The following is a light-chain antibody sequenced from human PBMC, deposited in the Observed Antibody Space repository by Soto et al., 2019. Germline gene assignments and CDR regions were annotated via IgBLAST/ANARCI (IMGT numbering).Light chain of an antibody. CDR2: LNSDDSH. Sequence: QSVLTQSPSASASLGASVKITCTLSSGHSDYSNAGHQQQPQQGHRHLMKLNSDDSHIKGDGIPVRFSGSSYGAERYLTIPRPQYEDEAYYYCQTRGTGIQVFGGGTKLTVL. CDR1: SGHSDYS. CDR3: QTRGTGIQV. J-gene: IGLJ2*01. V-gene: IGLV4-69*01.